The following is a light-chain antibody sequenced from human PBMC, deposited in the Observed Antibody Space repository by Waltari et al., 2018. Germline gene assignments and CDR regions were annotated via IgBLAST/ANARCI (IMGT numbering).Light chain of an antibody. V-gene: IGKV2-28*01. J-gene: IGKJ4*01. CDR2: LGS. CDR3: MQALQTPLT. CDR1: QSPLHSNGYNY. Sequence: IVMTQSPLSLPVTPAEPASISCRSSQSPLHSNGYNYLDWYLQKPGQSPQLLIYLGSNRASGVPDRFSGSGSGTDFTLKISRVEAEDVGVYYCMQALQTPLTFGGGTKVEIK.